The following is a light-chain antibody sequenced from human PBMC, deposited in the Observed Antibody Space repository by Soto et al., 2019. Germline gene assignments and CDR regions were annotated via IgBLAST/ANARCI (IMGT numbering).Light chain of an antibody. CDR3: NSYTSTNTWV. CDR2: EAS. CDR1: SSDLGTYNY. V-gene: IGLV2-14*01. Sequence: QSVLTQPASVSGSPGQSITISCTGTSSDLGTYNYVSWYQQRPGKAPKLMIYEASNRPSGVSYRFSGSKSDNTASLTISGLQAEDEADYYCNSYTSTNTWVFGTGTKVTVL. J-gene: IGLJ1*01.